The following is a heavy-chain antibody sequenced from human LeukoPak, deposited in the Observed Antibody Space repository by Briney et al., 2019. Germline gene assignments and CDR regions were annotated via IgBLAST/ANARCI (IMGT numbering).Heavy chain of an antibody. D-gene: IGHD3-10*01. Sequence: GSLRLSCAASEFTFSSYAMHWVRQAPGKGLEWVAVISYDGSNRYYADSVKGRFTISRDNSKNTLYLQMNSLRAEDTAVYYCARDQGTPFDYWGQGTLVTVSS. CDR1: EFTFSSYA. V-gene: IGHV3-30*14. CDR3: ARDQGTPFDY. CDR2: ISYDGSNR. J-gene: IGHJ4*02.